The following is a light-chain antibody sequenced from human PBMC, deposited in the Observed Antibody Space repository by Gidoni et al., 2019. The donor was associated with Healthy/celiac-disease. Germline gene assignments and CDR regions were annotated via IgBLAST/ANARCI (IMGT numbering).Light chain of an antibody. CDR1: QSVSSY. J-gene: IGKJ4*01. CDR2: DAS. CDR3: QQRSNWP. Sequence: EIVLTQSPATLSLSPGERATLSCRASQSVSSYLAWYQPKPVQAPRLLIYDASNRATGIQARFSGSGSVTDFTLTISSLEPEDFAVYYCQQRSNWPFGGGTKVEIK. V-gene: IGKV3-11*01.